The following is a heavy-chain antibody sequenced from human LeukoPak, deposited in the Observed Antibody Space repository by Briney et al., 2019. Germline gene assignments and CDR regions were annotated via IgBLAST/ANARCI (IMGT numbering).Heavy chain of an antibody. Sequence: GGSLRLSCAASGFTFSNYAMTWVRQAPGKGLEWVSGISGSGGSTYYADSVKGRFTISRDNSKNTLYLQMNSLRAEDTAVYYCAKGDYGGGRGNFDYWGQGTLVTVSS. J-gene: IGHJ4*02. D-gene: IGHD4-23*01. CDR3: AKGDYGGGRGNFDY. V-gene: IGHV3-23*01. CDR1: GFTFSNYA. CDR2: ISGSGGST.